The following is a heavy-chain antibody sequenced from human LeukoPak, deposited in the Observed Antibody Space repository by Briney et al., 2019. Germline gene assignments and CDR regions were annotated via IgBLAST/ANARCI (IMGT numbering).Heavy chain of an antibody. V-gene: IGHV3-30*18. J-gene: IGHJ6*02. D-gene: IGHD2-2*02. CDR3: AKAFGHCTSTSCYNYYYGMDV. CDR2: ISNDGSSK. CDR1: GFTFSSYV. Sequence: GGSLRLSCAASGFTFSSYVMHWVRQAPGKGLEWVAVISNDGSSKYYADSVKGRFTISRDNSKNTLYLQMNSLRAEDTAVYYCAKAFGHCTSTSCYNYYYGMDVWGQGTTVTVSS.